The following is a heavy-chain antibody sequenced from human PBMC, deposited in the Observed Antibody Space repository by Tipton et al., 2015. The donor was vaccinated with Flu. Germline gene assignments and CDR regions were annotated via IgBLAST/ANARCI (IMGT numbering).Heavy chain of an antibody. CDR2: IHRSGYT. J-gene: IGHJ5*02. D-gene: IGHD4-11*01. CDR1: GSSIGGAFC. CDR3: ARRDYSNYVSEPKNWFDP. Sequence: TLSLTCSVSGSSIGGAFCWGWIRQPPGKGLEWIGNIHRSGYTYHNPSLRSRIIIAVDRPQNQFSLRLTSVTAADTAVYFCARRDYSNYVSEPKNWFDPWGQGTLVTVSS. V-gene: IGHV4-38-2*01.